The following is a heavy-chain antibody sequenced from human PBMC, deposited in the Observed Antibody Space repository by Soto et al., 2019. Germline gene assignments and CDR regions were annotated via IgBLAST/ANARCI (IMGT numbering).Heavy chain of an antibody. CDR2: IYYSGST. V-gene: IGHV4-39*01. D-gene: IGHD6-13*01. Sequence: PSETLSLTCTVSGGSVSSSSYYWGWIRLPPGKGLEWMGSIYYSGSTYYNPSLKSRVTISVDTSKNQFSLKLSSVTAADTAVYYCARHQSHSSSYVDPWGQGTLVTVSS. CDR3: ARHQSHSSSYVDP. CDR1: GGSVSSSSYY. J-gene: IGHJ5*02.